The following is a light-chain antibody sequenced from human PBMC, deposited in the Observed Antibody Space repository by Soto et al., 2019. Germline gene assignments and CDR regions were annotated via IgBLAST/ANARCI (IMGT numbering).Light chain of an antibody. CDR2: GAS. J-gene: IGKJ1*01. Sequence: EIALTQSPGTLSLSPGEGATLSCRASHSVSSSYLAWYQQKPGQAPRLLIYGASSRATGVPDRFSGSGSGTDFTLTISRLEPEDFAVYYCQQYGSSPWTFGQGTKVEIK. CDR3: QQYGSSPWT. CDR1: HSVSSSY. V-gene: IGKV3-20*01.